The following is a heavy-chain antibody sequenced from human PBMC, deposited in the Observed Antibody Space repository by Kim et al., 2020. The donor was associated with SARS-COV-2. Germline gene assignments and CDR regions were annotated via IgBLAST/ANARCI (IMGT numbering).Heavy chain of an antibody. D-gene: IGHD6-13*01. CDR1: GFTFSSYG. CDR2: ISYDGSNK. J-gene: IGHJ4*02. CDR3: ELRGSSSWSSVDY. V-gene: IGHV3-30*03. Sequence: GGSLRLSCAASGFTFSSYGMHWVRQAPGKGLEWVAVISYDGSNKYYADSVKGRFTISRDNSKNTLYLQMNSLRAEDTAVYYCELRGSSSWSSVDYWGQGT.